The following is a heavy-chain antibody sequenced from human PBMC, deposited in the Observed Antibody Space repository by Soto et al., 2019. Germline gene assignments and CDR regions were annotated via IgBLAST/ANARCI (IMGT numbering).Heavy chain of an antibody. V-gene: IGHV3-11*05. CDR2: ISSSSSYT. CDR1: GFTFSDYY. J-gene: IGHJ6*02. D-gene: IGHD6-13*01. CDR3: ARDPPSAQQQLVGGDWFYGMDV. Sequence: QVQLVESGGGLVKPGGSLRLSCAASGFTFSDYYMSWIRQAPGKGLEWVSYISSSSSYTNYADSVKGRFTISRDNAKNSLYLQMNSLRAEDTAVYYCARDPPSAQQQLVGGDWFYGMDVWGQGTTVTVSS.